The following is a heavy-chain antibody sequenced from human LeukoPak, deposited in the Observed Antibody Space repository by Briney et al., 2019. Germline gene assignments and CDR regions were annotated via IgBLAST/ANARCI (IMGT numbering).Heavy chain of an antibody. J-gene: IGHJ6*02. CDR1: GGSIASYY. Sequence: SETLSLTCTVSGGSIASYYWSWFRQPPRKRLEWIGHIYYSGSTNYNPSLKSRVSISVDTSKNQFSLRLNSVTAADTAVYYCARDHCTGTGCYEDYYYGMDVWGQGTTVTVSS. CDR3: ARDHCTGTGCYEDYYYGMDV. CDR2: IYYSGST. V-gene: IGHV4-59*13. D-gene: IGHD2-2*01.